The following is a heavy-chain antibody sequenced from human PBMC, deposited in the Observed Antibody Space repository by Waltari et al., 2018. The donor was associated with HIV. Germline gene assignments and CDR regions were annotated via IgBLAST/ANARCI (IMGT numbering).Heavy chain of an antibody. J-gene: IGHJ4*02. CDR3: ARTSGYNFEWARKLFAD. CDR1: GYTFTSYD. V-gene: IGHV1-8*01. CDR2: MNPSSGNT. D-gene: IGHD5-18*01. Sequence: QVQLVLSGAEVKKPAASVKVSCKASGYTFTSYDINWARPATGQGLEWMGWMNPSSGNTGYAQNFQGRLTMTRNTSISTAYMELSSLRSEDTAVYYCARTSGYNFEWARKLFADWGQGTLVTVSS.